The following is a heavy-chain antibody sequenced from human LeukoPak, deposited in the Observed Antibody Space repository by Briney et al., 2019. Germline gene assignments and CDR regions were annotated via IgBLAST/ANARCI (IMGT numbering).Heavy chain of an antibody. J-gene: IGHJ5*02. CDR3: ARARYNWNYFGYWFDP. CDR1: GGSISSGDYY. Sequence: KTSQTLSLTCTVSGGSISSGDYYWSWIRQPPGKGLEWIGYIYYSGSTYSNPSLKSRVTISVDTSKNQFSLKLSSVTAADTAVYYCARARYNWNYFGYWFDPWGQGTLVTVSS. CDR2: IYYSGST. D-gene: IGHD1-7*01. V-gene: IGHV4-30-4*01.